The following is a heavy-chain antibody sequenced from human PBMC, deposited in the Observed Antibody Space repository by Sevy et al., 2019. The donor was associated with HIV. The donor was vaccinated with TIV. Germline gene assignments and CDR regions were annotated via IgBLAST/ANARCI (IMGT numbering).Heavy chain of an antibody. CDR1: GFTFGDYA. Sequence: GGSLRLSCTASGFTFGDYAMSWFRQAPGKGLEWVGFIRSKAYGGTTEYAASVKGRFTISRDDSKSIAYLQMNSLKTEDTAVYYCTSTPLPDIVVVPAPFYGMDVWGQGTTVTVSS. CDR3: TSTPLPDIVVVPAPFYGMDV. D-gene: IGHD2-2*01. CDR2: IRSKAYGGTT. J-gene: IGHJ6*02. V-gene: IGHV3-49*03.